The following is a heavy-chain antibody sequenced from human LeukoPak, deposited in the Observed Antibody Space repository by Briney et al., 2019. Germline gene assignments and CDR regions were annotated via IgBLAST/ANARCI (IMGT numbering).Heavy chain of an antibody. CDR3: AKNYGGNSGYLDY. J-gene: IGHJ4*02. CDR1: GFTLSSYG. V-gene: IGHV3-23*01. D-gene: IGHD4-17*01. Sequence: GGSLRLSCAASGFTLSSYGMNWVRQAPGKGLEWVSAISAIDGRTYYADSVKGRFTISRDNSQNTLYLQMSSLHAEDTAVYYCAKNYGGNSGYLDYWGQGTLVTVSS. CDR2: ISAIDGRT.